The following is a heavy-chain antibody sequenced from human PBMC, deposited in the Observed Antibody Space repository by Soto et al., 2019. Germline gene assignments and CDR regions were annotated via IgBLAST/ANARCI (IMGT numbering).Heavy chain of an antibody. CDR3: ARTYCSSTTCYDLFDS. V-gene: IGHV4-59*01. CDR1: GGSITNYY. Sequence: QVQLQESGPGLVKPSETLSLTCTVSGGSITNYYWTWIRQPPGKGLEWIGYIYYNGNINYNPSLKSPVTISVDTSKNQFSLKLNSVTAADTAVYYCARTYCSSTTCYDLFDSWGQGTLVTVSS. J-gene: IGHJ4*02. CDR2: IYYNGNI. D-gene: IGHD2-2*01.